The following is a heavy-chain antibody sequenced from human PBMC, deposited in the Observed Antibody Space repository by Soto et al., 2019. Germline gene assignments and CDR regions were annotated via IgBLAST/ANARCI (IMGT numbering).Heavy chain of an antibody. V-gene: IGHV4-4*02. CDR2: IYHSGST. CDR3: ARAGAYSSGWYIEY. J-gene: IGHJ4*02. D-gene: IGHD6-19*01. Sequence: QVQLQESGPGLVKPSGTLSLTCAVSGGSIFSSNWWNWVRQPPGKGLEWIGEIYHSGSTNYNPSLKIRVTISVDKPKNQFSLKLSPVTAADTAVYYCARAGAYSSGWYIEYWGQGTLVTVSS. CDR1: GGSIFSSNW.